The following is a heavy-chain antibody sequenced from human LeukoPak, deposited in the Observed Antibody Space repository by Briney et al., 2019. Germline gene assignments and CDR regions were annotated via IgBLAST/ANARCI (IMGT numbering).Heavy chain of an antibody. CDR2: INHSGST. CDR3: ARCDSSGYYYYYYGMDV. V-gene: IGHV4-34*01. J-gene: IGHJ6*02. Sequence: SETLSLTCAVYGGSFSGYYWSWIRQPPGKGLEWIGEINHSGSTNYNPSLKSRVTISVDTSKNQFSLKLSSVTAADTAVYYCARCDSSGYYYYYYGMDVWGQGTTVTLSS. D-gene: IGHD3-22*01. CDR1: GGSFSGYY.